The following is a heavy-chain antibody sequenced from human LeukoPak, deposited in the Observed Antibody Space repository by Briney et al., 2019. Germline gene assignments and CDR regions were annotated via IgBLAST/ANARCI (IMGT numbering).Heavy chain of an antibody. CDR2: ISGSGGST. D-gene: IGHD6-13*01. CDR1: GFTFSSYA. V-gene: IGHV3-23*01. Sequence: GGSLRLSCAASGFTFSSYAMSWVRQAPGKGLEWVSAISGSGGSTYYADSVKGRFTISRDNSKNTLYLQMNSLRAEDTAVYYCAKDPPPISMQLGATHYWGQGTLVTVSS. J-gene: IGHJ4*02. CDR3: AKDPPPISMQLGATHY.